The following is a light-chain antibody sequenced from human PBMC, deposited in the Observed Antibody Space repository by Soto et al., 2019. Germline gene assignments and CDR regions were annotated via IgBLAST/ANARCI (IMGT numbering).Light chain of an antibody. CDR2: AAT. Sequence: DIQLTHSPSSLSASVGDRVTITCLASQTIDTYVNWYQHKPGTAPKVLIYAATYLQNGVPSRFSGTGSGADFTLTISSLQPEDFATYYCQQNFDFPRTFGQGTKVDIK. V-gene: IGKV1-39*01. CDR1: QTIDTY. J-gene: IGKJ1*01. CDR3: QQNFDFPRT.